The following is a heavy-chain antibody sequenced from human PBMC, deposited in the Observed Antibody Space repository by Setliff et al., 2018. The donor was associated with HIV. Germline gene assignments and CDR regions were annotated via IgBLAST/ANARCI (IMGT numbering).Heavy chain of an antibody. CDR1: GGSLNDYS. CDR2: VNLPKTL. Sequence: PSETLSLTCAVYGGSLNDYSWNWIRQSPGKGLEWIGEVNLPKTLNYNPSLESRITISVDTSKKQFSLDLSSVTAADTAVYYCARYFDWFSYGMDVWGQGTTVTVSS. V-gene: IGHV4-34*10. D-gene: IGHD3-9*01. J-gene: IGHJ6*02. CDR3: ARYFDWFSYGMDV.